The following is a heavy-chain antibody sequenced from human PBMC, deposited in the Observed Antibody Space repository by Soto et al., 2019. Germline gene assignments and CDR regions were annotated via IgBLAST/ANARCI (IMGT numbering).Heavy chain of an antibody. D-gene: IGHD2-15*01. CDR3: SLIKGGGYGFDI. J-gene: IGHJ3*02. CDR1: GCTCRSYA. CDR2: ISYDGNNK. Sequence: FMRLSWAASGCTCRSYAVHWVRQAPGKGLEWVTAISYDGNNKYYADSVMGRFTISRDNSKNTLYLQMDSLRAEDTAVYYCSLIKGGGYGFDIWGQGTMVTVS. V-gene: IGHV3-30-3*01.